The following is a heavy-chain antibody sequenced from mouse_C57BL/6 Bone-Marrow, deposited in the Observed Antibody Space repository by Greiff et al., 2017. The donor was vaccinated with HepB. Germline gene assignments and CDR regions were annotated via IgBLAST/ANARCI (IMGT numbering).Heavy chain of an antibody. D-gene: IGHD2-3*01. CDR2: ISNGGGST. V-gene: IGHV5-12*01. J-gene: IGHJ3*01. CDR3: ARQDDGYYWFAY. CDR1: GFTFSDYY. Sequence: EVQVVESGGGLVQPGGSLKLSCAASGFTFSDYYMYWVRQTPEKRLEWVAYISNGGGSTYYPDTVKGRFTISRDNANNTLYLQMSRLKSEDTAMYYCARQDDGYYWFAYWGQGTLVTVSA.